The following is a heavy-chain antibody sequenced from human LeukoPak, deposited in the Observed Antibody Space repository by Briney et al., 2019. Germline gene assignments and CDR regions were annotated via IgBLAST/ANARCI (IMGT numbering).Heavy chain of an antibody. J-gene: IGHJ6*03. V-gene: IGHV4-59*01. D-gene: IGHD1-7*01. Sequence: SETLSLTCAVSGGSISSYYWSWIRQPPGKGLEWIGYIYYSGSTNYNPSLKSRVTISVDTSKNQFSLKLSSVTAADTAVYYCARDRGAPEDNWNFRDREYYYYMDVWGKGTTVTVSS. CDR2: IYYSGST. CDR1: GGSISSYY. CDR3: ARDRGAPEDNWNFRDREYYYYMDV.